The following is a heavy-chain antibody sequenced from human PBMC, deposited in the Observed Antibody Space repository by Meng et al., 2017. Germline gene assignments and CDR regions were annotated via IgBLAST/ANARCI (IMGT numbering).Heavy chain of an antibody. Sequence: GSLRLSCTVSGGSVSSGSYYWSWIRQPPGKGLEWIGYIYYSGSTNYNPSLKSRVTISVDTSKNQFSLKLSSVTAADTAVYYCARAYYDFWSGYYSNWFDPWARGPL. V-gene: IGHV4-61*01. CDR1: GGSVSSGSYY. CDR3: ARAYYDFWSGYYSNWFDP. CDR2: IYYSGST. J-gene: IGHJ5*02. D-gene: IGHD3-3*01.